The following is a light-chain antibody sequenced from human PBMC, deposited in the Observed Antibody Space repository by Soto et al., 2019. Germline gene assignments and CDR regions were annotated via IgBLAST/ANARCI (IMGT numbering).Light chain of an antibody. CDR2: GAS. CDR1: QSVSSNY. CDR3: QQYGSSPET. Sequence: IVLTQSPAALSLSPWERATLSCRASQSVSSNYLAWYQQKPGQAPRLLIYGASSRATGIPDRFSGSGSGTDFTLTISRLAPEDFAVYYCQQYGSSPETFGQGTKVDIK. J-gene: IGKJ1*01. V-gene: IGKV3-20*01.